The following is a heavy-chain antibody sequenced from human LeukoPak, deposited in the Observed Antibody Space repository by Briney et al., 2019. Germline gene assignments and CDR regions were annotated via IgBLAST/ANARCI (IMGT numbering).Heavy chain of an antibody. CDR3: ARDLKRLTSGWITAAAGDY. D-gene: IGHD6-19*01. CDR1: GYTFTDYY. CDR2: INPNSGGT. J-gene: IGHJ4*02. Sequence: ASVKVSCKASGYTFTDYYMHWVRQAPGQGLEWMGWINPNSGGTNYAQKFQGRVTMTRDTSISTAYMELSRLRSDDTAVYYCARDLKRLTSGWITAAAGDYWGQGTLVTVSS. V-gene: IGHV1-2*02.